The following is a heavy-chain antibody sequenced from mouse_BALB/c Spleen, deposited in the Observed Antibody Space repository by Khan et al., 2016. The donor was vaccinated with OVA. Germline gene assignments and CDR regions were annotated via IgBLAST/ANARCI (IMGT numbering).Heavy chain of an antibody. CDR1: GYSITSEFA. CDR2: ISYSGNT. V-gene: IGHV3-2*02. Sequence: EVQLQESGPGLVKPSQSLSLTCTVTGYSITSEFAWNWIRQFPGNKLEWMGYISYSGNTRYNPSLKSLISITRDTSRNQFPLQLNSVTTEDTATYYCARKDYYDYDPFPYWGQGTLVTVSA. CDR3: ARKDYYDYDPFPY. D-gene: IGHD2-4*01. J-gene: IGHJ3*01.